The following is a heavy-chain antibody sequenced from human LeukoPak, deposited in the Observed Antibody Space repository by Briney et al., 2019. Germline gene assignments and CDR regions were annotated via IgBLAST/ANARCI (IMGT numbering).Heavy chain of an antibody. CDR2: IKQDGSEK. J-gene: IGHJ4*02. CDR1: GFTFSSYW. CDR3: ARGQSSGWYGGGDY. D-gene: IGHD6-19*01. Sequence: PGGSLRLSCAASGFTFSSYWMSWVRQAPGKGLEWVANIKQDGSEKYYVDSVKGRFTISRDNAKNSLYLQMNSLRAEDTAVYYCARGQSSGWYGGGDYWGQGTLVTVSS. V-gene: IGHV3-7*01.